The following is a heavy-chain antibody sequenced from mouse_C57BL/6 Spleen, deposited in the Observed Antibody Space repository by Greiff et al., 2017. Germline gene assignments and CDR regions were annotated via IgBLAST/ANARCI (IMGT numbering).Heavy chain of an antibody. CDR3: VITTVVANPFAY. V-gene: IGHV1-52*01. CDR1: GYTFTSYW. D-gene: IGHD1-1*01. J-gene: IGHJ3*01. CDR2: IDPSDSET. Sequence: VKLQQPGAELVRPGSSVKLSCKASGYTFTSYWMHWVKQRPIQGLEWIGNIDPSDSETHYNQKFKDKATLTVDKSSSTAYMQLSSLTSEDSAVYYCVITTVVANPFAYWGQGTLVTVSA.